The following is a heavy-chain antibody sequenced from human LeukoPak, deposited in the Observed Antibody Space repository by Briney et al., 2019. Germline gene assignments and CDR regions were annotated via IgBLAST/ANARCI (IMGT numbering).Heavy chain of an antibody. Sequence: PGGSLRLSCAASALTSTSFATSWDRQPPGKGREWVSTTRGSGGSTYYADSVKGRFTISRDYFKNTLYLHANSLRAEDTAIYYCAKDQYGDSDAFDIWGQGTMVTVSS. CDR2: TRGSGGST. D-gene: IGHD4-17*01. V-gene: IGHV3-23*01. CDR1: ALTSTSFA. CDR3: AKDQYGDSDAFDI. J-gene: IGHJ3*02.